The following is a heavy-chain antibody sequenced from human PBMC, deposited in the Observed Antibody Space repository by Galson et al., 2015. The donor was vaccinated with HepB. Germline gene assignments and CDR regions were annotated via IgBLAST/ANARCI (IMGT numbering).Heavy chain of an antibody. D-gene: IGHD6-19*01. CDR2: ISYDGSNK. CDR3: ARDGGYSSGRIPDY. CDR1: GFTFSSYA. J-gene: IGHJ4*02. Sequence: SLRLSCAASGFTFSSYAMHWVRQAPGKGLEWVAVISYDGSNKYYADSVKGRFTISRDNSKNTLYLQMNSLRAEDTAVYYCARDGGYSSGRIPDYWGQGTLVTVSS. V-gene: IGHV3-30-3*01.